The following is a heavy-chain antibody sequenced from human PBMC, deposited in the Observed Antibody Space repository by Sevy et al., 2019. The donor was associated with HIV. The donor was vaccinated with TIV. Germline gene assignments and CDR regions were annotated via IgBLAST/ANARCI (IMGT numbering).Heavy chain of an antibody. J-gene: IGHJ4*02. CDR3: AGEGCTRPHDY. Sequence: GGSLRLSCAVSAFNFNIYSRSWVRQAPGKGLEWVSTLSFGCGKINYADSVKGRFIISRDDSKNTLYLQMNSLRAEDTAVYFCAGEGCTRPHDYWGQGTLVTVSS. V-gene: IGHV3-23*01. CDR1: AFNFNIYS. CDR2: LSFGCGKI. D-gene: IGHD2-8*01.